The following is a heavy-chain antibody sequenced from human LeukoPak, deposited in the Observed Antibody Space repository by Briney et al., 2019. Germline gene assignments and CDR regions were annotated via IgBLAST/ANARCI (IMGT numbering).Heavy chain of an antibody. D-gene: IGHD3-3*01. CDR1: GFTFNRYG. CDR2: ISGSGGST. Sequence: GGSLRLSCAASGFTFNRYGMHWVRQAPGKGLEWVSAISGSGGSTYYADSVKGRFTISRDNSKNTLYLQMNSLRAEDTAVYYCAKDRGLRFPLGPFDYWGQGTLVTVSS. V-gene: IGHV3-23*01. J-gene: IGHJ4*02. CDR3: AKDRGLRFPLGPFDY.